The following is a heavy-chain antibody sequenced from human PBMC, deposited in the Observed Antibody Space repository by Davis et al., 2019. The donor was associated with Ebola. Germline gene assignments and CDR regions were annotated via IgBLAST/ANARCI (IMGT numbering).Heavy chain of an antibody. CDR3: ARGSPLTTYYYMDV. CDR2: INHSGST. V-gene: IGHV4-34*01. D-gene: IGHD1-1*01. J-gene: IGHJ6*03. Sequence: PSETLSLTCAVYGGSFSGYYWSWIRQPPGKGLEWIGEINHSGSTNYNPSLKSRVTISVDTSKNQFSLKLSSVTAADTAVYYCARGSPLTTYYYMDVWGKGTTVTVSS. CDR1: GGSFSGYY.